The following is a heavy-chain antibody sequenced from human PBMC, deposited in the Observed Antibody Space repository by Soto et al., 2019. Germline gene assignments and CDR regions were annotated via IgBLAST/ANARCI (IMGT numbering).Heavy chain of an antibody. Sequence: QVHLVESGGGLVKPGGSLRLSCAASGFTFSDYYMTWIRQAPGKGLEWVSYISRSSTYKNYADSVKGRFTISRDDAKNTLFLQTDSLRVDDTAVYYCARLRAATRGVIDSWGQGILVTVSS. V-gene: IGHV3-11*06. D-gene: IGHD2-8*01. CDR1: GFTFSDYY. CDR2: ISRSSTYK. CDR3: ARLRAATRGVIDS. J-gene: IGHJ4*02.